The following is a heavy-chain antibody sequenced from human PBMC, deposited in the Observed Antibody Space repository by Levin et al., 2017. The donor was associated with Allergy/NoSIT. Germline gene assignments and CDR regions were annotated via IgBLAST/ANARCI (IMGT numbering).Heavy chain of an antibody. CDR3: AKGITASLNCFQH. CDR1: GFTFSDYA. V-gene: IGHV3-23*01. CDR2: IGAGGVVT. J-gene: IGHJ1*01. Sequence: GGSLRLSCAASGFTFSDYAMSWVRQAPGKGLEWVSAIGAGGVVTYYADSVEGRFTISRDNSKNTLYLQMSSLRVEDTALYYCAKGITASLNCFQHWGQGTVVTVSS. D-gene: IGHD3-10*01.